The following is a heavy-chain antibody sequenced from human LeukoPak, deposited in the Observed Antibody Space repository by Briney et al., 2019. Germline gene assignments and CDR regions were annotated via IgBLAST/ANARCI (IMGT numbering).Heavy chain of an antibody. V-gene: IGHV4-34*01. CDR3: AKAGYQLIGVSVDWFDP. D-gene: IGHD2-2*01. J-gene: IGHJ5*02. Sequence: SETLSLTCAVYGGSLSGYYWSWIRQPPGKGLEWIGQINHSGSINYNPSLKSRVTISVDTSKNHFSLKLTSVTAADTSVYYCAKAGYQLIGVSVDWFDPWGQGTLVTVSS. CDR2: INHSGSI. CDR1: GGSLSGYY.